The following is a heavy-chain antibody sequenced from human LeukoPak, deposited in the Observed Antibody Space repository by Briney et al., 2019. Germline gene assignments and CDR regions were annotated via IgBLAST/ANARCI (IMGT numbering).Heavy chain of an antibody. CDR1: GFTFSSYS. J-gene: IGHJ4*02. CDR3: AKGIAAAGTGYNY. Sequence: GGSLRLSCAASGFTFSSYSMNWVRQAPGKGLEWVSYISSSSSTIYYADSVKGRFTISRDNSKNTLYLQMNSLRAEDTAVYYCAKGIAAAGTGYNYWGQGTLVTVSS. CDR2: ISSSSSTI. V-gene: IGHV3-48*01. D-gene: IGHD6-13*01.